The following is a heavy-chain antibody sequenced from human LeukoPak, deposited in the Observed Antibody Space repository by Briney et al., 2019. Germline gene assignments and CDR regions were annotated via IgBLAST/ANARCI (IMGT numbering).Heavy chain of an antibody. J-gene: IGHJ5*02. CDR1: GYTFTGYY. Sequence: ASVKVSCKASGYTFTGYYMHWVRQAPGQGLEWMGWINPNSGGTNYAQKFQGRVTMTRDTSISTAYMELSRLRSDDTAVYYCARDYLYQLSLSDPWGQGTLVTVSS. V-gene: IGHV1-2*02. D-gene: IGHD2-2*01. CDR3: ARDYLYQLSLSDP. CDR2: INPNSGGT.